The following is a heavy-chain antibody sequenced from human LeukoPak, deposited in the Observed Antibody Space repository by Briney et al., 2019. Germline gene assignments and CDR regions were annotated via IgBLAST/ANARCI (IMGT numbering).Heavy chain of an antibody. Sequence: GGSLRLSCAASGFTFSGSAMHWVRQASGKGLEWVGRIRSKANSYATAYAASVKGRFTISRDDSKNTAYLQMNSLRTEDTAVYYCTRHPYYYGSGRGYYYGMDVWGKGTTVTVSS. CDR2: IRSKANSYAT. V-gene: IGHV3-73*01. J-gene: IGHJ6*04. CDR3: TRHPYYYGSGRGYYYGMDV. CDR1: GFTFSGSA. D-gene: IGHD3-10*01.